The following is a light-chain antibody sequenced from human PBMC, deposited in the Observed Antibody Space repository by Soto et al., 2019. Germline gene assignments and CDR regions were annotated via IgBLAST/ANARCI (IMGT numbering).Light chain of an antibody. J-gene: IGLJ2*01. CDR2: KNN. CDR1: SSNIGSNY. Sequence: QSVLTQPPSASGTPGQRVTISCSGSSSNIGSNYVYWYQQLPGTAPKLLMYKNNQRPSGVPDRFSVSKSGTSASLAISGLRSEDEADYYCAAWDDSLSGVLFGGGTKLTVL. CDR3: AAWDDSLSGVL. V-gene: IGLV1-47*01.